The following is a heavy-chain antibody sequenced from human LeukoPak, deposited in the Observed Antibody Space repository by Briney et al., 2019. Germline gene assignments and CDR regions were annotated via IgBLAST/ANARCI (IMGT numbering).Heavy chain of an antibody. CDR2: FSIYNGNT. CDR3: ARITYYFWSVHYMPDDL. V-gene: IGHV1-18*01. D-gene: IGHD3-3*01. CDR1: GYTFTSYG. J-gene: IGHJ5*02. Sequence: SVKVSCKASGYTFTSYGISWVRQAPGQGLEWVGWFSIYNGNTDYAQKLRGRVTMTTDTSTSTAYLELRGLRSVDTAEKYCARITYYFWSVHYMPDDLWGQGTLVTVSS.